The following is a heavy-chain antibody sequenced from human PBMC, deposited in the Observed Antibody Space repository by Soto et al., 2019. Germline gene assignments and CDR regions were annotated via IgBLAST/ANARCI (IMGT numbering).Heavy chain of an antibody. V-gene: IGHV3-23*01. CDR2: ISGSGGST. CDR3: AKAPSDFRSGYYPPLYFDY. Sequence: PGGSLRLSCAASGCTFSSYVMIWVRQAPGKGLEWVSGISGSGGSTYYADSVKGRFTISRDNSKNTLYLPMNSLRAEDTAGYYLAKAPSDFRSGYYPPLYFDYWGQGTLVTVSS. D-gene: IGHD3-3*01. J-gene: IGHJ4*02. CDR1: GCTFSSYV.